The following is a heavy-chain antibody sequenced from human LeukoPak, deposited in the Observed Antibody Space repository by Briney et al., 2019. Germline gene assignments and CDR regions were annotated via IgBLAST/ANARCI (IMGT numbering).Heavy chain of an antibody. CDR3: ARVKVVDYYFDY. CDR2: IYYSGST. J-gene: IGHJ4*02. D-gene: IGHD2-2*01. V-gene: IGHV4-31*03. CDR1: GGSISSGGYY. Sequence: PSETLSLTCTVSGGSISSGGYYWSWIRQHPGKGLEWIGYIYYSGSTYYNPSLKSRVTISVDTPKNQFSLKLSSVTAADTAVYYCARVKVVDYYFDYWGQGTLVTVSS.